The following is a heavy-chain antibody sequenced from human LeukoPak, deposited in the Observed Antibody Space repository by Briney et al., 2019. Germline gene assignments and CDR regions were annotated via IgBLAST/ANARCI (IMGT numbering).Heavy chain of an antibody. Sequence: SETLSLTCTVSGGSISSGGYYWSWIRQHPGKGLEWIGYIYYSGSTNYNPSLKSRVTISVDTSKNQFSLKLSSVTAADTAVYLCARGGFLNDKYDSWGNYFNGLDTYDHGTLVT. CDR2: IYYSGST. V-gene: IGHV4-61*08. CDR1: GGSISSGGYY. D-gene: IGHD3-3*01. J-gene: IGHJ5*01. CDR3: ARGGFLNDKYDSWGNYFNGLDT.